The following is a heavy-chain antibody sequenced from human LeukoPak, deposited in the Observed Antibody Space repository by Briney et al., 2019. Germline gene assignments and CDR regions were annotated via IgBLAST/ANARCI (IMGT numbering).Heavy chain of an antibody. V-gene: IGHV3-23*01. CDR3: AKAILMILGGRGGY. D-gene: IGHD3-16*01. J-gene: IGHJ4*02. CDR2: ISASGDST. CDR1: GFTFSTYA. Sequence: GGSLRLSCAASGFTFSTYAMSWVRQAPGKRLEWVSGISASGDSTYYADSVKGRFTISGDNSKKTLYVQMNSLRAEDTAVYYCAKAILMILGGRGGYWGQGTLVTVSS.